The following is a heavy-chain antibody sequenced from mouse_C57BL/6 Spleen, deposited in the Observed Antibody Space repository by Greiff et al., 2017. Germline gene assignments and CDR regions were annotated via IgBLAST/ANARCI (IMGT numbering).Heavy chain of an antibody. D-gene: IGHD1-2*01. J-gene: IGHJ1*03. CDR2: INPNNGGT. CDR1: GYTFTDYN. CDR3: ARSDYGGYFDF. V-gene: IGHV1-18*01. Sequence: VQLQQSGPELVKPGASVKISCKASGYTFTDYNMDWVKQSHGKSLEWIGDINPNNGGTIYNQKFKGKATLTVDKSSSTAYMARRSLTSEDTAVYCCARSDYGGYFDFWGTGTTVTVSS.